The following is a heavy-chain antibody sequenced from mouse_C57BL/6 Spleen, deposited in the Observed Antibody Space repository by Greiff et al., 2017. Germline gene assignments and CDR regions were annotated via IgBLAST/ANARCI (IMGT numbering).Heavy chain of an antibody. CDR2: ISNGGSYT. CDR1: GFTFSSYA. CDR3: ARDSGCSRFAY. V-gene: IGHV5-4*03. D-gene: IGHD1-1*01. Sequence: EVKLLESGGGLVKPGGSLKLSCAASGFTFSSYAMSWVRQTPEKRLEWVATISNGGSYTYYPDNVKGRFTISRDNAKNNLYLQMSNLKSEDTAMYYCARDSGCSRFAYWGQGTLVTVSA. J-gene: IGHJ3*01.